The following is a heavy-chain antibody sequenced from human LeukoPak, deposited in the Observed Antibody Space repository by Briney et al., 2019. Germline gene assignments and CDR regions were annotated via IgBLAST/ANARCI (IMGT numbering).Heavy chain of an antibody. V-gene: IGHV3-23*01. D-gene: IGHD6-13*01. CDR1: GFTFSSYA. Sequence: GGSLRLSCAASGFTFSSYAMSWVRQAPGKGLEWVSAISGSGGRTYYADSVKGRFTISRDNSKNTLYLQMNSLRAEDTAVYYCAKGFGYIGWFDPWGQGTLVTVSS. J-gene: IGHJ5*02. CDR2: ISGSGGRT. CDR3: AKGFGYIGWFDP.